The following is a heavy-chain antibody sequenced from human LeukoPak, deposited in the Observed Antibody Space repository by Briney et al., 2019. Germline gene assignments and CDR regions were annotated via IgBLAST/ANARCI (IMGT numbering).Heavy chain of an antibody. D-gene: IGHD3-10*01. CDR3: ARDPYDYYGSGSYYPHGYGFDY. CDR1: GYTFTGCY. Sequence: ASVKVSCKASGYTFTGCYMHWVRQAPGQGLEWMGWINANSGGTNYAQKFQGRVTMTRDTSISTAYMELSRLRSDDTAVYYCARDPYDYYGSGSYYPHGYGFDYWGQGTLVTVSS. CDR2: INANSGGT. V-gene: IGHV1-2*02. J-gene: IGHJ4*02.